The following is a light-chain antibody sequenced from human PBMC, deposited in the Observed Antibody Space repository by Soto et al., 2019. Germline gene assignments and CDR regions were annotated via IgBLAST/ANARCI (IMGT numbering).Light chain of an antibody. CDR2: EVS. Sequence: SARTNPPSATGAHVGCLPIFSPSTSSDVGGYKFVSWYQQHPGKAPKLIIYEVSQRPSGVPDRFSASKSGDTASLTDSCFLQADEGVRYCCADSEFLLNRFGDGT. J-gene: IGLJ2*01. CDR3: CADSEFLLNR. V-gene: IGLV2-8*01. CDR1: SSDVGGYKF.